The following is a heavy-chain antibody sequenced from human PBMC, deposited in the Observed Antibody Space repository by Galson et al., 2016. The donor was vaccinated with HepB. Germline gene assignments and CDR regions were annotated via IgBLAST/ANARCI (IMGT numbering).Heavy chain of an antibody. CDR3: ARVPGGSTDY. D-gene: IGHD1-26*01. V-gene: IGHV3-7*01. CDR1: GFTFSTYW. CDR2: MKEDGSEK. J-gene: IGHJ4*02. Sequence: SLRLSCAASGFTFSTYWMTWVRQAPGKGLEWVANMKEDGSEKYYLDSVKGRFSVSRDNAKNSLFLQMNSLGAEDTAVYYCARVPGGSTDYWGQGTRVTVSS.